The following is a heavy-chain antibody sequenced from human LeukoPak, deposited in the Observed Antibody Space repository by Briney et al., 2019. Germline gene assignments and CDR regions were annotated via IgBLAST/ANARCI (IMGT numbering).Heavy chain of an antibody. V-gene: IGHV1-18*01. J-gene: IGHJ4*02. CDR2: ISAYNGHT. CDR3: ARGRGSSWYLLRSALYYFDY. Sequence: AASVKVSCKASGYTFTNYGISWVRQAPGQGLEWMGWISAYNGHTKYAQKVQGRVTMTTDTSTSTAYMELRSLRSDDTAVYYCARGRGSSWYLLRSALYYFDYWGQGTLVTVSS. CDR1: GYTFTNYG. D-gene: IGHD6-13*01.